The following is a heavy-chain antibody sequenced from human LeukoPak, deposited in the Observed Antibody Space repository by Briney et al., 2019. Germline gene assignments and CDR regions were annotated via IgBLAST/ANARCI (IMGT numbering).Heavy chain of an antibody. V-gene: IGHV4-31*03. Sequence: SQTLSFTCTVCSGSISSRGYYCRWIREHPGKGLEWIGCIYYSGSTYYNPSIKSRVTISVDTSKNQFSLSLSSVTATDTAVYYCARNADMYYYVDNWGQGTLVTVSS. CDR1: SGSISSRGYY. CDR2: IYYSGST. J-gene: IGHJ4*02. CDR3: ARNADMYYYVDN. D-gene: IGHD3-10*01.